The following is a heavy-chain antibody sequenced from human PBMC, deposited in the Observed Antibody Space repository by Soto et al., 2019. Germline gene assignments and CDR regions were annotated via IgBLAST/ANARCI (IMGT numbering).Heavy chain of an antibody. Sequence: QVQLVQSGAEVKKPGSSVKVSCKASGGTFSSYAISWVRQAPGQGLEWMGGIIPIFGTANYAQKFQGRVTITADEPTRTAYVELSSLGSEDTAVYYWARGGGAYWGGDCYSFDYWGQGTLVAVSS. V-gene: IGHV1-69*12. J-gene: IGHJ4*02. D-gene: IGHD2-21*02. CDR1: GGTFSSYA. CDR3: ARGGGAYWGGDCYSFDY. CDR2: IIPIFGTA.